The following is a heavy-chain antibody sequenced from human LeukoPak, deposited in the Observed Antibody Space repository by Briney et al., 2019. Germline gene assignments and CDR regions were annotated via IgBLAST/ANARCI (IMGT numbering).Heavy chain of an antibody. J-gene: IGHJ4*02. CDR3: ARGLWGTDGSWFY. Sequence: WASVKVSCKASGYTFTSYNINWVRQATGQGLEWMGWMNPNSANTGDAQKFQGRVTMTRNTSISTAYMELSSLRSEDTAVYYCARGLWGTDGSWFYWGQGTLVTVSS. V-gene: IGHV1-8*01. CDR1: GYTFTSYN. D-gene: IGHD2-15*01. CDR2: MNPNSANT.